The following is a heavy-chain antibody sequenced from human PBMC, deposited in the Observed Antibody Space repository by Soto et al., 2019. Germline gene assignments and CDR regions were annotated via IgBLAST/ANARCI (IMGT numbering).Heavy chain of an antibody. CDR1: GFTFSTYA. V-gene: IGHV3-23*01. CDR3: ARESGDWPLNWFDP. D-gene: IGHD2-21*02. J-gene: IGHJ5*02. Sequence: GGSLRLSCAASGFTFSTYAMSWVRQAPGKGLEWVSASSGSGGSTYYAESVKGRFAISRDNAKNTLYLQMNGLTAEDTAVYYCARESGDWPLNWFDPWGLGTLVTVSS. CDR2: SSGSGGST.